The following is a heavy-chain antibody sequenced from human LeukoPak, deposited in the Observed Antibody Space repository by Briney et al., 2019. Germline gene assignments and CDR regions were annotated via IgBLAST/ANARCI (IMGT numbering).Heavy chain of an antibody. CDR1: GFTFRNYW. V-gene: IGHV3-7*05. CDR3: ARNWYLTSYGMDV. D-gene: IGHD1-7*01. CDR2: IKEDGGEE. J-gene: IGHJ6*02. Sequence: GGSLTLSCAASGFTFRNYWMTWVRQAPGKGLEWVANIKEDGGEEYYVDSVKGRFTISRDNAKNILYLQLNSLRVEDTAVYYCARNWYLTSYGMDVWGQGTTVTVSS.